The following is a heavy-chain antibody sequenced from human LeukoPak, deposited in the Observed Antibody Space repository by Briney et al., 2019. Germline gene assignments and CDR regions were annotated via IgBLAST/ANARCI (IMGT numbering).Heavy chain of an antibody. CDR3: ARAPSEIGGYYPEYFRH. Sequence: VGSLRLSCAASGFTSRTDVMHCGPQAPGNGLVWGSRIKSDGSTNYADSVKGRFTIYRDNAKNTLSLQMSSLRPEDTGVYYCARAPSEIGGYYPEYFRHWGQGTLVTVSS. J-gene: IGHJ1*01. V-gene: IGHV3-74*01. CDR1: GFTSRTDV. CDR2: IKSDGST. D-gene: IGHD3-3*01.